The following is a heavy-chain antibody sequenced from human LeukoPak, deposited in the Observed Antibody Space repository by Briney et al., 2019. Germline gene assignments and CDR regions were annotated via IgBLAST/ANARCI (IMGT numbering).Heavy chain of an antibody. CDR3: AIFFLRGIYYFDY. J-gene: IGHJ4*02. CDR2: MYPNSGNT. D-gene: IGHD3-10*01. CDR1: GYTFTSYD. Sequence: ASVKVSCKASGYTFTSYDINWVRQATGQGLEWMGWMYPNSGNTGYAQKFQGRVTMTRNTSISTAYMELSSLRSEDTAVYYCAIFFLRGIYYFDYWGQGTLVTVSS. V-gene: IGHV1-8*01.